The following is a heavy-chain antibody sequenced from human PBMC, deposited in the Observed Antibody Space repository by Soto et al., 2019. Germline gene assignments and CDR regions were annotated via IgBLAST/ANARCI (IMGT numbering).Heavy chain of an antibody. CDR3: AREGGYDFWSAYDFDY. Sequence: QVQLVESGGGVVQPGRSLILSCAASGFTFSSYGMHWVRQAPGKGLEWVAVIWYDGSNKYYADSVKGRFTISRDNSKNTLYLQMNRLRAEDTAVYYCAREGGYDFWSAYDFDYWGQGPLVTVSS. V-gene: IGHV3-33*01. CDR2: IWYDGSNK. CDR1: GFTFSSYG. D-gene: IGHD3-3*01. J-gene: IGHJ4*02.